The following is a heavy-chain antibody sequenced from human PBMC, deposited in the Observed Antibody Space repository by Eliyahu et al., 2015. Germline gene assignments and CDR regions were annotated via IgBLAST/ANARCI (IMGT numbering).Heavy chain of an antibody. CDR2: IFYSGAT. V-gene: IGHV4-4*02. D-gene: IGHD2-2*01. J-gene: IGHJ5*02. Sequence: QVQLQESGPGLVKPSGTLSLTCAVSGASIINSNWWTWVRQPPGKGLEWIGGIFYSGATNYNPSLASRVTISVDKSKNQFSLNLKSLTAADTAVYYCASSSRSYPWGQGILVTVSS. CDR3: ASSSRSYP. CDR1: GASIINSNW.